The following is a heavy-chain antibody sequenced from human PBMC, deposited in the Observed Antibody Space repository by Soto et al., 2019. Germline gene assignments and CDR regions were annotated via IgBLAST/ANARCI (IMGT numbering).Heavy chain of an antibody. CDR1: GFTFSSYG. CDR3: ARESEGGSWISFYY. D-gene: IGHD6-13*01. CDR2: IWNDGSNK. Sequence: QVQLVESGGGVVQPGRSLRLSCAASGFTFSSYGMHWVRQAPGKGLEWVDVIWNDGSNKYDADSVKSRFTSSRDKSKNTLYLQMNSLRAEDTAVYYCARESEGGSWISFYYWGQGNLVTVSS. J-gene: IGHJ4*02. V-gene: IGHV3-33*01.